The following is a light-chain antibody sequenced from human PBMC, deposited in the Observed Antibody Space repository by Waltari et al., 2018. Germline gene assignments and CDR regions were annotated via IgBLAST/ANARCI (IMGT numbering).Light chain of an antibody. CDR3: QHYDNYPIT. V-gene: IGKV1-5*03. J-gene: IGKJ5*01. Sequence: TCRASQSISSGLAWYQQKPGKAPNLLIYKASTLESGVPSRFSGSGSGTEFTLTISSLQPDDFATYYCQHYDNYPITFGQGTRLEIK. CDR1: QSISSG. CDR2: KAS.